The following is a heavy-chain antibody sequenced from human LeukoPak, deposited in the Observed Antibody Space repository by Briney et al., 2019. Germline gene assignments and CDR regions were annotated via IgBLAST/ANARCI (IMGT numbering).Heavy chain of an antibody. Sequence: PGGSLRLSCAASGVTFSSYWMSWVRQAPGKGLEWVANIKQDGSEKYYVDSVKGRFTISRDNGKNSLHLQMNSLRAEDTAVYYCAREAFHDYGPSYMDVWGKGTTATVSS. J-gene: IGHJ6*03. D-gene: IGHD4-17*01. V-gene: IGHV3-7*01. CDR2: IKQDGSEK. CDR1: GVTFSSYW. CDR3: AREAFHDYGPSYMDV.